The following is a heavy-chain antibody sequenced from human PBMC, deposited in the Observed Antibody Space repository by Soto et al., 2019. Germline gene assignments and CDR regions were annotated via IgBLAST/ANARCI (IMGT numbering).Heavy chain of an antibody. V-gene: IGHV3-72*01. D-gene: IGHD2-8*02. CDR3: VRGHWSFDY. Sequence: EVQLVESGGGLVQPGGSLRLSCAASGFTLSDHYMDWVRQAPGKGLEWVARSRNKDHSYSREYAASVKGRFTISRDDSKNSLYLQKSSLKAEDTAVYSCVRGHWSFDYWGQGTVVTVSS. J-gene: IGHJ4*02. CDR1: GFTLSDHY. CDR2: SRNKDHSYSR.